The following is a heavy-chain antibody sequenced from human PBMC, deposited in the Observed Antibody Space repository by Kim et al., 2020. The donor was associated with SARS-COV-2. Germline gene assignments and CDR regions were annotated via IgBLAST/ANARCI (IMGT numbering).Heavy chain of an antibody. V-gene: IGHV3-23*01. J-gene: IGHJ4*02. CDR3: AKDIWGYSSSSYDH. CDR2: ISGSGRSL. D-gene: IGHD6-6*01. CDR1: GFTFNNFA. Sequence: GGSLRLSCTASGFTFNNFAMTWVRQPPGKGLEWVSWISGSGRSLYYADSVKGRFTSSRDNSKNTLYLQMNSLRAEDTALYYCAKDIWGYSSSSYDHWGQGTLVTVSS.